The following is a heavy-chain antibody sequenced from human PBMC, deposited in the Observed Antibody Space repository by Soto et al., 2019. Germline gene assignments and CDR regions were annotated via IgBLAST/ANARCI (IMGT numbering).Heavy chain of an antibody. V-gene: IGHV4-4*02. Sequence: QVHLEESGTGLVKTSEPLALTCDVSGCSITTSYWWPWFRQPPGKVLEGLGEVFHSGSTTYNPSLDGRATISVDKSNNQYSLKLISVTAADTALYFCAKSWELNSFFAHWVKGPLVIVSP. J-gene: IGHJ4*02. CDR2: VFHSGST. CDR3: AKSWELNSFFAH. D-gene: IGHD1-26*01. CDR1: GCSITTSYW.